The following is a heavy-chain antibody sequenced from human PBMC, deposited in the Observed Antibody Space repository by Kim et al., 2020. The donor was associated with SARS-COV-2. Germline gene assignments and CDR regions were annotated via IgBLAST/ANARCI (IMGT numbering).Heavy chain of an antibody. CDR2: ISSNGGST. CDR1: GFTFSSYA. Sequence: GGSLRLSCSASGFTFSSYAMHWVRQAPGKGLEYVSAISSNGGSTYYADSVKGRFTISRDNSKNTLYLQMSSLRAEDTAVYYCVKGVPFYYGSGSYYRYGMDVWGQGTTVTVSS. V-gene: IGHV3-64D*09. D-gene: IGHD3-10*01. CDR3: VKGVPFYYGSGSYYRYGMDV. J-gene: IGHJ6*02.